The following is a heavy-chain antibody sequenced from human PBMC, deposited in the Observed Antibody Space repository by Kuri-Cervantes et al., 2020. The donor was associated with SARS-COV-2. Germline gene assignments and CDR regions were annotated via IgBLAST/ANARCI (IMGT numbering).Heavy chain of an antibody. D-gene: IGHD1-26*01. CDR2: ISWDGGST. CDR1: GFTFDDYA. J-gene: IGHJ4*02. CDR3: ARDSYSGSYTRRIDY. Sequence: GGSLRLSCAASGFTFDDYAMHWVRQAPGKGLEWVSLISWDGGSTYYADSVKGRFTISRDNSKNSLYLQMNSLRAEDTAVYYCARDSYSGSYTRRIDYWGQGTLVTVSS. V-gene: IGHV3-43D*03.